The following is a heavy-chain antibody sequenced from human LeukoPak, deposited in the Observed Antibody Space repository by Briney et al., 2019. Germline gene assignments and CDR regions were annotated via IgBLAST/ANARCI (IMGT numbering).Heavy chain of an antibody. CDR2: IYHSGST. CDR1: GGSISSGGYY. V-gene: IGHV4-30-2*01. D-gene: IGHD1-26*01. CDR3: ARDPIPRELPFDY. Sequence: KPSQTLSLTCTVSGGSISSGGYYWSWIRQPPGKGLEWIGYIYHSGSTYYNPSLKSRVTISVDRSKNQFSLKLSSVIAADTAVYYCARDPIPRELPFDYWGQGTLVTVSS. J-gene: IGHJ4*02.